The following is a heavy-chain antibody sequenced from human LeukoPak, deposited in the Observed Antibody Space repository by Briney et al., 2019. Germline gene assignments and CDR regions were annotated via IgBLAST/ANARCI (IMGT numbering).Heavy chain of an antibody. J-gene: IGHJ5*02. CDR1: GGTVTSYA. CDR2: IIPIFGTA. D-gene: IGHD2-2*01. CDR3: ASYAGIVVVPAATSGFDP. V-gene: IGHV1-69*13. Sequence: SVTLSCTASGGTVTSYAISWVRHAPRQGLEWMGRIIPIFGTANYAQKFHSRVTITSNESTSTAYFRLRSLRSEDTAVYYCASYAGIVVVPAATSGFDPWGQGTLVTVSS.